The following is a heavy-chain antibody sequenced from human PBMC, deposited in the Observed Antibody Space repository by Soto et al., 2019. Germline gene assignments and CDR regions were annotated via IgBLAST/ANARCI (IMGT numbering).Heavy chain of an antibody. D-gene: IGHD3-22*01. CDR1: GYTFTSYG. CDR2: ISAYNGNT. J-gene: IGHJ4*02. V-gene: IGHV1-18*01. CDR3: ARVRITIIVVVNPNYFDY. Sequence: ASVKVSCKASGYTFTSYGISCVRQAPGQGLEWMGWISAYNGNTNYAQKLQGRVTMTTDTSTSTAYMELRSLRSDDTAVYYCARVRITIIVVVNPNYFDYWGQGTLVTVSS.